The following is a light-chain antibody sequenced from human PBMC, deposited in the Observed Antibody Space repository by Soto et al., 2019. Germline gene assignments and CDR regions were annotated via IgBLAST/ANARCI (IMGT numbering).Light chain of an antibody. CDR1: QSISSW. V-gene: IGKV1-5*03. Sequence: DIQMTQSPSTLSASVGDGVTITCRASQSISSWLAWYQQKPGKAPKLLIYKASSLESGVPSRFSGSGSGTEFSLTISSLQPDDFATYYCQQYNSYPETFGQGTKMEIK. CDR2: KAS. CDR3: QQYNSYPET. J-gene: IGKJ2*01.